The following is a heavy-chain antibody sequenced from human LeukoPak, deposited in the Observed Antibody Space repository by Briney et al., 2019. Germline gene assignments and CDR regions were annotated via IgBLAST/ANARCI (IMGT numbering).Heavy chain of an antibody. V-gene: IGHV4-38-2*01. CDR1: GYSLGKNYY. D-gene: IGHD3-16*01. CDR3: ARYDSRGSASTRFDY. J-gene: IGHJ4*02. Sequence: PSVTLSLTCAVSGYSLGKNYYRGWIRQPPGEGLECNERIYGTGSTSYNPSLMNRVTMSVDTSKNHFSLKLTSVTAADTAVYYCARYDSRGSASTRFDYWGQGILVTITT. CDR2: IYGTGST.